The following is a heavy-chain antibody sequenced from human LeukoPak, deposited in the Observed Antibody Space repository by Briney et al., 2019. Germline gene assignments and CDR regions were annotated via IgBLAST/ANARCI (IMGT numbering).Heavy chain of an antibody. Sequence: ASVKVSCKASGYTFTGYYMHWVRQAPGQGLEWMGRINPNSGGTNYAQKFQGRVTMTRDTSISTAYMELSRLRSDDTAVYYCASEAVAGTNDASDIWGQGTMVTVSS. CDR1: GYTFTGYY. J-gene: IGHJ3*02. V-gene: IGHV1-2*06. D-gene: IGHD6-19*01. CDR3: ASEAVAGTNDASDI. CDR2: INPNSGGT.